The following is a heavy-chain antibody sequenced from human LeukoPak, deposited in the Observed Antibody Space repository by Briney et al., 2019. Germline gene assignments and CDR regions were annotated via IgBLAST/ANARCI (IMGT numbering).Heavy chain of an antibody. D-gene: IGHD1-26*01. CDR2: IYYSGST. Sequence: SQTLSLTCTVSGGSISSGGYYWSWIRQHPGKGLEWIGYIYYSGSTYYNPSLKSRVTISVDTSKNQFSLKLSSVTAADTAVYYRARDLPLPGGYYGMDVWGQGTTVTVSS. CDR1: GGSISSGGYY. J-gene: IGHJ6*02. CDR3: ARDLPLPGGYYGMDV. V-gene: IGHV4-31*03.